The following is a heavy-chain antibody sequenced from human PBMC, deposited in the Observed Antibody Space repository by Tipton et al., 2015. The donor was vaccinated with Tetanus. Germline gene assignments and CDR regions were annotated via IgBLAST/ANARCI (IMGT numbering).Heavy chain of an antibody. D-gene: IGHD3-22*01. Sequence: AASGFTFLTYSMSWVRQAPGKGLEWVSSISSSSGYIHYADSVKGRFTISRDNAKNSLYLQIDSLRAEDTAVYYCARAAHHYDSSGLYYFDYWGQGTLVTVSS. CDR2: ISSSSGYI. J-gene: IGHJ4*02. CDR1: GFTFLTYS. CDR3: ARAAHHYDSSGLYYFDY. V-gene: IGHV3-21*01.